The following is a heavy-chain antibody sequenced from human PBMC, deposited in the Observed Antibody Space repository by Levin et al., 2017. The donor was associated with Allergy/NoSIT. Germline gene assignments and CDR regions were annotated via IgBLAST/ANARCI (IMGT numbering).Heavy chain of an antibody. J-gene: IGHJ4*02. V-gene: IGHV4-39*01. CDR1: GGSISSSSYY. Sequence: SQTLSLTCTVSGGSISSSSYYWGWIRQPPGKGLEWIGSIYYSGSTYYNPSLKSRVTISVDTSKNQFSLKLSSVTAADTAVYYCARVPGIAVVEEWYFDYWGQGTLVTVSS. CDR3: ARVPGIAVVEEWYFDY. CDR2: IYYSGST. D-gene: IGHD6-19*01.